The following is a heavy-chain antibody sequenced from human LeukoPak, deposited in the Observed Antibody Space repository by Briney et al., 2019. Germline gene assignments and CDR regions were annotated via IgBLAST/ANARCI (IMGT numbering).Heavy chain of an antibody. CDR3: ARRGESANYGDYRFDF. J-gene: IGHJ4*02. CDR1: GFTFSNYA. V-gene: IGHV3-23*01. CDR2: INGNGGLT. D-gene: IGHD4-17*01. Sequence: SGGSLRLSCAASGFTFSNYAMSWVRQAPGRGLEWVSAINGNGGLTYYVDSVKGRFTISRDNSKNTLYLQMNSLRADDTAVYYCARRGESANYGDYRFDFWGQGTLVTVSS.